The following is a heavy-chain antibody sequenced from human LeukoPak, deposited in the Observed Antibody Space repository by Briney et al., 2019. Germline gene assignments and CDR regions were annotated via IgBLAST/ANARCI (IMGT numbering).Heavy chain of an antibody. CDR3: VTGHYDSRMYFDL. Sequence: PGGSLRLSCTASGLTFSTYWVHWVRHAPGKGLVWVSQIKFDGSLASYADSVKGRFTISRDNAKNTLYLQMNTLGTEDTAVYYCVTGHYDSRMYFDLWGRGTLVTASS. J-gene: IGHJ2*01. CDR1: GLTFSTYW. D-gene: IGHD3-16*01. V-gene: IGHV3-74*01. CDR2: IKFDGSLA.